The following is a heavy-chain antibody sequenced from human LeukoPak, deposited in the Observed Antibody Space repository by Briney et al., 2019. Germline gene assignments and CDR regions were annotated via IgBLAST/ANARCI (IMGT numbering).Heavy chain of an antibody. J-gene: IGHJ5*02. CDR2: SGST. D-gene: IGHD4-17*01. Sequence: PSETLSLTCTVSGGSIRGYYWSWIRQPAGKGLEWIGRSGSTTSYNPSLKSRVTMSQDTSKNQVSLQLNSVTAADTAVYYCARDGSVMTTVTTVRVVGWFDPWGQGTLVTVSS. V-gene: IGHV4-4*07. CDR1: GGSIRGYY. CDR3: ARDGSVMTTVTTVRVVGWFDP.